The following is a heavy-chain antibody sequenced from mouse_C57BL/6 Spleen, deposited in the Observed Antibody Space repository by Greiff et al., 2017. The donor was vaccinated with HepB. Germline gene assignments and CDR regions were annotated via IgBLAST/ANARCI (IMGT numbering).Heavy chain of an antibody. CDR2: IDPSESYT. CDR3: ARRSTYYFDY. D-gene: IGHD5-1*01. J-gene: IGHJ2*01. CDR1: GYTFTSYW. V-gene: IGHV1-69*01. Sequence: QVQLQQPGAELVMPGASVKLSCKASGYTFTSYWMHWVKQRPGQGLEWIGEIDPSESYTNYNQKFKGKSTLTVDKSSSTAYMQLSSLTSEDSAVYYCARRSTYYFDYWGQGTTLTVSS.